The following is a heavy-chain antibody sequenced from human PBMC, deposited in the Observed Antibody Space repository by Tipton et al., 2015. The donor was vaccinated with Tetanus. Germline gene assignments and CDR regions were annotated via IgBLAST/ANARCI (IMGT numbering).Heavy chain of an antibody. J-gene: IGHJ4*02. D-gene: IGHD4-17*01. CDR1: GGSISRFY. Sequence: TLSLTCTISGGSISRFYWGWIRQPPGKGLEWIGHAYYSGSTNYNPSLKSRVTISVDTSKKQFSLKLSSVTAADTAVYYCAGVLRGTVNYFDYRGQGPLVTVSS. CDR2: AYYSGST. V-gene: IGHV4-59*01. CDR3: AGVLRGTVNYFDY.